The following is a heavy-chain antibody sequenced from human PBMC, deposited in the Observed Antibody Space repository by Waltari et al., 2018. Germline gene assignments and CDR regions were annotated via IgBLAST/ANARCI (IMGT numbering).Heavy chain of an antibody. V-gene: IGHV4-38-2*02. CDR1: AYSITSGSY. CDR3: VGATMELFYYYYYMDV. D-gene: IGHD5-12*01. Sequence: QVQLQESGPGLVKPSETLSLTCTVSAYSITSGSYWGWFRQPPGKGLEWIGGGYHSGSTYYNPALKSRVTISIDTSKNQFSLKLRSVTAADTAVYYCVGATMELFYYYYYMDVWGKGTTVTISS. J-gene: IGHJ6*03. CDR2: GYHSGST.